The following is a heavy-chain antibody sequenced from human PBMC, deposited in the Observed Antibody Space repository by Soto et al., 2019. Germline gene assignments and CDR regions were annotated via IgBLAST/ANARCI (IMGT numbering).Heavy chain of an antibody. J-gene: IGHJ4*01. V-gene: IGHV1-18*01. CDR3: ARDVDELLWFGELSLGY. D-gene: IGHD3-10*01. Sequence: QVQLVQSGVEVKKPGASVKVSCKASGYTFTSYGISWVRQAPGQGLEWMGWISAYNGNTNYAQKLQGRVTMTTDTSTSTAYMEPRSLRSDDTAVYYCARDVDELLWFGELSLGYWGQEPWSPSPQ. CDR1: GYTFTSYG. CDR2: ISAYNGNT.